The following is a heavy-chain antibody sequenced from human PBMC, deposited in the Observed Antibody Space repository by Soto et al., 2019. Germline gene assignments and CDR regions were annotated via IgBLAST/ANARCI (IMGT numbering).Heavy chain of an antibody. V-gene: IGHV1-69*01. CDR3: ARVTSMARGVIGNGFDP. J-gene: IGHJ5*02. Sequence: QVPLVQSGAEVKKPGSSVTVSCKDSGGTFSSYAIHWVRQAPGQGLEWMGGILPMYGPAKYAQRFQGRVTITADESTTTLYMELTSLTSHDTAVYYCARVTSMARGVIGNGFDPWGHGTLVTVSS. CDR1: GGTFSSYA. CDR2: ILPMYGPA. D-gene: IGHD3-10*01.